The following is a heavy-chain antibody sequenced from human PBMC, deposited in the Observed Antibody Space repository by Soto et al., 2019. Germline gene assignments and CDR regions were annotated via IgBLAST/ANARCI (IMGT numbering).Heavy chain of an antibody. Sequence: QVQLVQSGAEVQRPGSSVKVSCKASGGTFSSYAISWVRQAPGQGLEWMGGINPIFGTPHYAQKYQGRVTITAYTFTTPAYMELTRLTSDATAVYFCAREGRPFDYWGQGTLVTVSS. CDR3: AREGRPFDY. J-gene: IGHJ4*02. CDR2: INPIFGTP. CDR1: GGTFSSYA. V-gene: IGHV1-69*06.